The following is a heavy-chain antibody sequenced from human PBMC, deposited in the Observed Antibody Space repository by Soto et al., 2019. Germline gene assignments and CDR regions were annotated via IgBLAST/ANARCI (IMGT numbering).Heavy chain of an antibody. D-gene: IGHD2-15*01. J-gene: IGHJ6*03. Sequence: SQTLSLNCAISGDSVSSNSAAWNWIRQSPSRGLEWLGRTYYRSKWYNDYAVSVKSRITINPDTSKNQFSLQLSSVTVADTAVYYCARQDVVVIAATHYMDVWGKGTTVTVSS. CDR1: GDSVSSNSAA. CDR2: TYYRSKWYN. V-gene: IGHV6-1*01. CDR3: ARQDVVVIAATHYMDV.